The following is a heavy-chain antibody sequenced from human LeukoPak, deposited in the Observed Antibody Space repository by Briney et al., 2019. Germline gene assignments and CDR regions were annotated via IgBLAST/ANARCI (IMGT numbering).Heavy chain of an antibody. CDR3: SVLAPPDY. J-gene: IGHJ4*02. V-gene: IGHV3-30*02. D-gene: IGHD2/OR15-2a*01. CDR2: IRYDGSNK. Sequence: PGGSLRLSCAASGFTFSSYGMHWVRQAPGKGLEWVAFIRYDGSNKYYADSVKGRFTISRDNSKNTLYLQMNSLRAEDTAVYYRSVLAPPDYWGQGTLVTVSS. CDR1: GFTFSSYG.